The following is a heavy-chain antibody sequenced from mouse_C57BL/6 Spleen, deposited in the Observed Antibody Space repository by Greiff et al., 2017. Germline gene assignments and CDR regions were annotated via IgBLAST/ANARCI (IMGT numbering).Heavy chain of an antibody. D-gene: IGHD2-5*01. CDR1: GFTFSSYG. J-gene: IGHJ3*01. V-gene: IGHV5-6*01. Sequence: EVMLVESGGDLVKPGGSLKLSCEASGFTFSSYGMSWVRQTPDKRLEWVATISSGGSYTNYPDSVKGRFTFSGDNAKNTLYRQMSSLKSEDTAMYYCARQDYSNSPFAYWGQGTLVTVAA. CDR2: ISSGGSYT. CDR3: ARQDYSNSPFAY.